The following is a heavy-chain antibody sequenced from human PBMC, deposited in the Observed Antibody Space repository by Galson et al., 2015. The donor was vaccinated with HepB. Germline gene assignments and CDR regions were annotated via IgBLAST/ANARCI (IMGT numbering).Heavy chain of an antibody. Sequence: SLRLSCAASGFTFSNAWMNWVRQAPGKGLEWVGRIKSKTDGGTTDYAAPVKGRFTTSRDDSKNTLYLQMNSLKTEDTAVYYCTTGTRDYDFWSGYYYYYMDVWGKGTTGTVSS. CDR2: IKSKTDGGTT. V-gene: IGHV3-15*07. J-gene: IGHJ6*03. CDR1: GFTFSNAW. D-gene: IGHD3-3*01. CDR3: TTGTRDYDFWSGYYYYYMDV.